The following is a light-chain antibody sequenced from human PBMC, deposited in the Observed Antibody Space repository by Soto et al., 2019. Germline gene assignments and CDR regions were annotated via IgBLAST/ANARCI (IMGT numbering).Light chain of an antibody. Sequence: ITQPSPTLSVSPGEGATLSCKASQNVYNNLAWYQQRPGQPPRLLIYDASTRATGISARFSGSGYGTEFTLTISSLQSEDFAVYFCQQCRNWPLTFGGGTKV. CDR2: DAS. CDR3: QQCRNWPLT. V-gene: IGKV3-15*01. J-gene: IGKJ4*01. CDR1: QNVYNN.